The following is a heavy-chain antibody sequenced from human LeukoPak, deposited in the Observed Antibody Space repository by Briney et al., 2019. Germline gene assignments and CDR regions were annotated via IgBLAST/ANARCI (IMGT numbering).Heavy chain of an antibody. Sequence: SETLSLTCAVSGASLSNNIFYWGWIRQPPGKGLEWIGNIFHTGNAYYNPSLKSRVSISIDTSRNQFSLKVISVTAADTAIYYCARIPPVTTGLHYSSGLDVWGQGATVTVSS. D-gene: IGHD4-17*01. CDR1: GASLSNNIFY. CDR2: IFHTGNA. J-gene: IGHJ6*02. CDR3: ARIPPVTTGLHYSSGLDV. V-gene: IGHV4-39*07.